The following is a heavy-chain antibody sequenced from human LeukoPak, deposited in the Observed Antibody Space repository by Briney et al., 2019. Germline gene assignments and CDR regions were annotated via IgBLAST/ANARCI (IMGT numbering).Heavy chain of an antibody. CDR1: GFNFDDYA. V-gene: IGHV3-9*01. Sequence: GGSLRLSCAVSGFNFDDYAMHWVRQAPGRGLEWVSGINWKTGNGIYANSVKGRFTISRDNAKNSLYLQMSSLRAEDTALYYCTRRAARWQFDLWGRGTLLTVSS. D-gene: IGHD5-24*01. J-gene: IGHJ2*01. CDR3: TRRAARWQFDL. CDR2: INWKTGNG.